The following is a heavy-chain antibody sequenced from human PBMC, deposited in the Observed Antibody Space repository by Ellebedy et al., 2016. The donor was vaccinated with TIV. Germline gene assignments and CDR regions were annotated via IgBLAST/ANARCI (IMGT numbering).Heavy chain of an antibody. CDR2: INVAASNT. CDR3: ARDPLGYCSGGSCTNNWFDP. V-gene: IGHV1-3*01. J-gene: IGHJ5*02. CDR1: GYTFTTYA. Sequence: AASVKVSCKASGYTFTTYAIHWVRQAPGQNPEWMGWINVAASNTKYSQKFQGRVTFTRDTSANTVYMHLTSLTSEDSAVYYCARDPLGYCSGGSCTNNWFDPWGQGTLVTVSS. D-gene: IGHD2-15*01.